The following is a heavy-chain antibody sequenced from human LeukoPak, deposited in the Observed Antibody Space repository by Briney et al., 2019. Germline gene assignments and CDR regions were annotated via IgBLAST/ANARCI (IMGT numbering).Heavy chain of an antibody. CDR3: ARDLIQFDAAMDV. D-gene: IGHD3-9*01. Sequence: SETLSLTCTVSGGSISSYYWSWLRQPPGKGLEWIGYIYYSGSTNYNPSLKSRVTISVDTSKNQFSLKLSSVTAADTAVYYCARDLIQFDAAMDVWGQGTTVTVSS. CDR1: GGSISSYY. J-gene: IGHJ6*02. CDR2: IYYSGST. V-gene: IGHV4-59*01.